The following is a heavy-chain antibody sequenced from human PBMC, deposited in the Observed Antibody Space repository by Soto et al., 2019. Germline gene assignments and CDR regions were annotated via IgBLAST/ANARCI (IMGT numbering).Heavy chain of an antibody. CDR3: ARESVVVVAATNWFDP. V-gene: IGHV6-1*01. D-gene: IGHD2-15*01. Sequence: PSQTLSLTCAISGDSVSSNSAAWNWIRQSPSRGLEWLGRTYYRSKWYNDYAVSVKSRITINPDTSKNQFSLQLNSVTPEDTAVYYCARESVVVVAATNWFDPWGQGTPVTVSS. CDR1: GDSVSSNSAA. J-gene: IGHJ5*02. CDR2: TYYRSKWYN.